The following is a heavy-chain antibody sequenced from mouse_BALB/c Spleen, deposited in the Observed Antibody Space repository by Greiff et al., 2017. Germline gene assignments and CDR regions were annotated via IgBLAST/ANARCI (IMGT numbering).Heavy chain of an antibody. J-gene: IGHJ1*01. CDR2: ISNGGGST. D-gene: IGHD1-1*01. Sequence: DVQLVESGGGLVQPGGSLKLSCAASGFTFSSYTMSWVRQTPEKRLEWVAYISNGGGSTYYPDTVKGRFTISRDNAKNTLYLQMSSLKSEDTAMYYCARHYYGSSVYWYFDVWGAGTTVTVSS. CDR1: GFTFSSYT. V-gene: IGHV5-12-2*01. CDR3: ARHYYGSSVYWYFDV.